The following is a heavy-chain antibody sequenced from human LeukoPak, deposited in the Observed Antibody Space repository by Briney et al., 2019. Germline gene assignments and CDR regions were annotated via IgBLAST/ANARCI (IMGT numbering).Heavy chain of an antibody. V-gene: IGHV4-59*01. CDR2: IYYTGST. CDR1: GGSISNYY. J-gene: IGHJ4*02. CDR3: ARWGSIAVARFDY. D-gene: IGHD6-6*01. Sequence: SETLSLTCTVSGGSISNYYWSWIRQPPGKGLEWIGYIYYTGSTNYNPSLTSRVNISVDTSKNQFSLKLTSVTAADTAVYYCARWGSIAVARFDYWGQGTLVTVSS.